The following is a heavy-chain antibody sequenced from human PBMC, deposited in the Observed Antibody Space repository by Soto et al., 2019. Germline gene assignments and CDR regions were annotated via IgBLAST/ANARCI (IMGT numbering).Heavy chain of an antibody. J-gene: IGHJ6*02. CDR2: ISGSGGST. D-gene: IGHD3-3*01. CDR1: GFTFSSYA. V-gene: IGHV3-23*01. Sequence: EVQLLESGGGLVQPGGSLRLSCAASGFTFSSYAMSWVRQAPGKGLEWVSAISGSGGSTYYADSVKGRFTISRDNSKNSLYLQMNSLRAEDTAVYYCASWLEWSSYYYYYGMDVWGQGTTVTVSS. CDR3: ASWLEWSSYYYYYGMDV.